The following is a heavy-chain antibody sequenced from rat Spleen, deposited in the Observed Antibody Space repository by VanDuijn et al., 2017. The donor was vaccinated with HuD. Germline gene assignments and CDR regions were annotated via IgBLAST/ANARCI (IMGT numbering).Heavy chain of an antibody. CDR3: TTGRGGFAY. V-gene: IGHV5-20*01. D-gene: IGHD1-11*01. Sequence: EVQLVESGGGLVQPGRSMKLSCAASGFTFSNYDMAWVRQAPTKGLEWVASISYDGSSTYYRDSVKGRFTISRDNAKSTLYLQMDSLRSEDTATYYCTTGRGGFAYWGQGTLVTVSS. CDR1: GFTFSNYD. CDR2: ISYDGSST. J-gene: IGHJ3*01.